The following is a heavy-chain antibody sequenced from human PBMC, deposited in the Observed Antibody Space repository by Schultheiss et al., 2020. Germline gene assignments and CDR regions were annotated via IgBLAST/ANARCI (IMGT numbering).Heavy chain of an antibody. D-gene: IGHD1-14*01. V-gene: IGHV3-33*08. CDR3: AAGNDNPFDY. CDR1: GFTFSNAW. CDR2: IWYDGSNK. J-gene: IGHJ4*02. Sequence: LSLTCAASGFTFSNAWMNWVRQAPGKGLEWVAVIWYDGSNKYYADSVKGRFTISRDNSKNTLYLQMNSLRAEDTAVYYCAAGNDNPFDYWGQGTLVTVSS.